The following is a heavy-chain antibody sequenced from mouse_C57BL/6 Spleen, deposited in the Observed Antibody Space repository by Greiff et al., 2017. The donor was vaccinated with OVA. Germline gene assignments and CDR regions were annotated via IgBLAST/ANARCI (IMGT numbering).Heavy chain of an antibody. D-gene: IGHD2-5*01. J-gene: IGHJ1*03. CDR3: VRHDSNWYFDV. CDR1: GFSFNTYA. V-gene: IGHV10-1*01. CDR2: IRSKSNNYAT. Sequence: EVQVVESGGGLVQPKGSLKLSCAASGFSFNTYAMNWVRQAPGKGLEWVARIRSKSNNYATFYADSVKDRFTISRDDSESMLYLQMNNLKTEDTAMYYCVRHDSNWYFDVWGTGTTVTVSS.